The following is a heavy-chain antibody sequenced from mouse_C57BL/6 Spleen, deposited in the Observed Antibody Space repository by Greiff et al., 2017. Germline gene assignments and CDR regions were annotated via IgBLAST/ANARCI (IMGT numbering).Heavy chain of an antibody. CDR1: GYTFTSYW. V-gene: IGHV1-5*01. D-gene: IGHD2-3*01. J-gene: IGHJ4*01. Sequence: VQLQQSGTVLARPGASVKMSCKTSGYTFTSYWMHWVKQRPGQGLEWIGSIYPGNSDTSYNQKFKGKAILTAVTSASTAYMELSSLTNEDSAVYYCTRESDGYLYAMDYWGQGTSVTVSS. CDR3: TRESDGYLYAMDY. CDR2: IYPGNSDT.